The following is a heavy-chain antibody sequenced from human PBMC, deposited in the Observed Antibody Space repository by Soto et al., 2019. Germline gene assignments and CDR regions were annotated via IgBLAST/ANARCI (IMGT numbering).Heavy chain of an antibody. J-gene: IGHJ6*02. V-gene: IGHV3-30*18. CDR1: GFTFSSYG. Sequence: QVQLVESGGGVVQPGRSLRLSCAASGFTFSSYGMHWVRQAPSKGLEWVAGISYDGSNKYYADSVKGRFTISRDNSKNTRYLQMNSLRAEDTAVYYCAQGDYDLWSGLIYYYYYGMYVWRQGTKVTVAS. CDR2: ISYDGSNK. D-gene: IGHD3-3*01. CDR3: AQGDYDLWSGLIYYYYYGMYV.